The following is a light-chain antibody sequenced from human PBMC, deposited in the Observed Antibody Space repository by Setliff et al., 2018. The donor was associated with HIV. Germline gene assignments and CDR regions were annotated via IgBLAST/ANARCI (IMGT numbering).Light chain of an antibody. Sequence: SYELTQPPSVSVAPGKTARITCGGNNIGSKSVHWYQQRSGQAPVLVIYYDTDRPSGIPERFSVSNSGNTATLTISRVEAGDEADYYCQVWDSSSDHSVVFGGGTKVTVL. CDR2: YDT. CDR1: NIGSKS. V-gene: IGLV3-21*04. CDR3: QVWDSSSDHSVV. J-gene: IGLJ2*01.